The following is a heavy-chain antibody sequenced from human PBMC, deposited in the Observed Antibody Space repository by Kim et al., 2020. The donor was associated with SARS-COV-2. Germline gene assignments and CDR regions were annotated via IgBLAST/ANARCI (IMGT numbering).Heavy chain of an antibody. D-gene: IGHD2-2*01. CDR3: ATKGDCSSTSCYAGLFDY. CDR1: GGTFSSYA. J-gene: IGHJ4*02. CDR2: IIPIFGTA. Sequence: SVKVSCKASGGTFSSYAISWVRQAPGQGLEWMGGIIPIFGTANYAQKFQGRVTITADESMSTAYMELSSLRSEDTAVYYCATKGDCSSTSCYAGLFDYWGQGTLVTVSS. V-gene: IGHV1-69*13.